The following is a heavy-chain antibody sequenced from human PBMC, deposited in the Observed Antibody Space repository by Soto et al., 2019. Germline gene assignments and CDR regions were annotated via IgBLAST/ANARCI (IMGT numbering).Heavy chain of an antibody. Sequence: QVQLVQSGAEEKKPGASVKVSCKASGYTFTSYAMHWVRQAPGQRLEWMGWINAGNGNTKYSQRFQGRVTITRDTSASTAYMELSSSRSEDTAVYYCATSYSGYDSHYYFGLDVWGQGTTVTVSS. CDR3: ATSYSGYDSHYYFGLDV. V-gene: IGHV1-3*05. CDR2: INAGNGNT. CDR1: GYTFTSYA. J-gene: IGHJ6*02. D-gene: IGHD5-12*01.